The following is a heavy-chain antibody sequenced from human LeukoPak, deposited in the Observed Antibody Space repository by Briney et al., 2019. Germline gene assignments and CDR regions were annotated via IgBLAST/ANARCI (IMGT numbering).Heavy chain of an antibody. J-gene: IGHJ4*02. D-gene: IGHD6-13*01. CDR3: AKDKNRYSSSWNPHYFDY. Sequence: GGSLRLSCAASGFTFSSYGMHWVRQAPGKGLEWVAVISYDGSNKYYADSVKGRFTISRDNSKNTLYLQMNSLRAEDTAVYYCAKDKNRYSSSWNPHYFDYWGQGTLVTVSS. CDR2: ISYDGSNK. CDR1: GFTFSSYG. V-gene: IGHV3-30*18.